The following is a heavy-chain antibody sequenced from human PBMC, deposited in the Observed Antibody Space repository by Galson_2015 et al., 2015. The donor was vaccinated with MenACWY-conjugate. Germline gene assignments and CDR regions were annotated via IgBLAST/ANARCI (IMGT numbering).Heavy chain of an antibody. V-gene: IGHV3-53*05. CDR2: LCSGTTT. J-gene: IGHJ5*02. Sequence: SLRLSCAASGSTVCANCMSWVRQAPGKGLEWVSILCSGTTTYYADSVKGRFTISRDNAKKSLYLQMNSLRAEDTALYYCAKMSTGGGTWGRGTLVTVSS. CDR3: AKMSTGGGT. D-gene: IGHD3-16*01. CDR1: GSTVCANC.